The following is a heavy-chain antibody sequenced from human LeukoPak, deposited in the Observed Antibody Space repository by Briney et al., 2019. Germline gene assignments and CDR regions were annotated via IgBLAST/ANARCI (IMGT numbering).Heavy chain of an antibody. J-gene: IGHJ4*02. Sequence: GGSLRLSCAASDFSFSRYWMTWVRQAPGKGLEWVSYISSSGSTIYYADSVKGRFTISRDNAKNSLYLQMNSLRAEDTAVYYCARDYYDSSGYYYFDYWGQGTLVTVSS. CDR1: DFSFSRYW. CDR3: ARDYYDSSGYYYFDY. V-gene: IGHV3-48*04. D-gene: IGHD3-22*01. CDR2: ISSSGSTI.